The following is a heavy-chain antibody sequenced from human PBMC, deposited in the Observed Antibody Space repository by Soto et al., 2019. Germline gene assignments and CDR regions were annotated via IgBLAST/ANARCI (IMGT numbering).Heavy chain of an antibody. J-gene: IGHJ5*02. CDR3: ARDGCSSTSCYSNWFDP. CDR1: GYTFSSYA. CDR2: ISTYNGNT. Sequence: ASVKVSCKASGYTFSSYAISWVRQAPGQGLEWMGWISTYNGNTNYAQKLQGRVTMTTDTSTSTAYMELRSLRSDDTAVYYCARDGCSSTSCYSNWFDPWGQGTLVTVS. D-gene: IGHD2-2*01. V-gene: IGHV1-18*01.